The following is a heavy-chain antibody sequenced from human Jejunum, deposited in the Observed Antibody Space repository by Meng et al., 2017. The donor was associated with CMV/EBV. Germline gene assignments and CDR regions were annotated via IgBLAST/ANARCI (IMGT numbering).Heavy chain of an antibody. Sequence: QLQRVHSGSELKKPVESSKGSCQAAGSTFTSSSMNRVRHAPGQGLEWMGWININTGNPTYAQGFTGRFVFSFDTSVSTAYLQIDSLKADDTAFYYCARGNGWRFDYWGQGTLVTVSS. CDR3: ARGNGWRFDY. J-gene: IGHJ4*02. D-gene: IGHD6-19*01. CDR2: ININTGNP. CDR1: GSTFTSSS. V-gene: IGHV7-4-1*01.